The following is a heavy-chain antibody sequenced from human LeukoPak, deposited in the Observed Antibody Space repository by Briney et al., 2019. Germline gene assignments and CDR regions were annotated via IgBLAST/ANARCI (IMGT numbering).Heavy chain of an antibody. CDR2: ISSSGSTI. D-gene: IGHD2-2*01. Sequence: GGSLRLSCAASGFTFSDYYMSWIRQAPGKGLEWVSYISSSGSTIYYADSVKGRFTISRDNAKNSLYLQMDSLRAEDTAVSYCARDPRSTSTSYYFDYWGQGTLVTVSS. CDR1: GFTFSDYY. CDR3: ARDPRSTSTSYYFDY. V-gene: IGHV3-11*04. J-gene: IGHJ4*02.